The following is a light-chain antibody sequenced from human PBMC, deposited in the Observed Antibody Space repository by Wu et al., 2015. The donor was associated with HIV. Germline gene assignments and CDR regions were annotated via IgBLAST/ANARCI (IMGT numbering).Light chain of an antibody. CDR3: QQYGTSPYT. Sequence: EIVLTQSPATLSLSPGEGVTLSCRASQSVPSTYLAWYQQKFDQAPRLLIYGASSRATDIPDRFGGSGSGTDFTLSISRLEPEDSAVYYCQQYGTSPYTFGQGTKLEIK. CDR2: GAS. V-gene: IGKV3-20*01. CDR1: QSVPSTY. J-gene: IGKJ2*01.